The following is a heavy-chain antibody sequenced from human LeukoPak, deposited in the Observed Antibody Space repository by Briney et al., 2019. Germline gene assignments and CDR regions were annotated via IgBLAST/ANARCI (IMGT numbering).Heavy chain of an antibody. Sequence: GESLKISCKGSGYSFTSYWISWVCQMPGKGLEWMGRIDPSDSYTNYSPSFQGHVTISADKSISTAYLQWSSLKASDTAMYYCARSAAIVVVPAASHWYFDLWGRGTLVTVPS. CDR3: ARSAAIVVVPAASHWYFDL. J-gene: IGHJ2*01. D-gene: IGHD2-2*01. CDR1: GYSFTSYW. CDR2: IDPSDSYT. V-gene: IGHV5-10-1*01.